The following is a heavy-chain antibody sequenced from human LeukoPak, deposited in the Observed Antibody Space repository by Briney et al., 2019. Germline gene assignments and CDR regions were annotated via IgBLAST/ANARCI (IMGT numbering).Heavy chain of an antibody. V-gene: IGHV3-7*01. J-gene: IGHJ4*02. D-gene: IGHD3-22*01. CDR1: GFTFSSYW. CDR2: IKQDGSEK. Sequence: GGSLRLSCAASGFTFSSYWMSWVRQAPGKGLEWVSNIKQDGSEKYYVDSVKGRFTISRDNAKNSLYLQLNSLRAEDTAVYYCASSSSGYYYPDYWGQGTLVTVSS. CDR3: ASSSSGYYYPDY.